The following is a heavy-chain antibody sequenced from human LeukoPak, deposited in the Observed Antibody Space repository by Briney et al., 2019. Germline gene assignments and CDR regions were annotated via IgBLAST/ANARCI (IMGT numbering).Heavy chain of an antibody. Sequence: GGSLRLSCAASGFTFSSHGMSWVRQAPGKGLEWVANIKQDGNEKYYVDSVKGRFTISRDNAKNSLYLQMNSLRAEDTAVYYCARGDSALIKYYYYMDVWGKGTTVIVSS. CDR2: IKQDGNEK. CDR1: GFTFSSHG. V-gene: IGHV3-7*01. CDR3: ARGDSALIKYYYYMDV. D-gene: IGHD2-8*01. J-gene: IGHJ6*03.